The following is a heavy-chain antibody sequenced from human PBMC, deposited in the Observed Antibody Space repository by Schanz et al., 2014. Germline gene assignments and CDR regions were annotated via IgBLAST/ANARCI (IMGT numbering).Heavy chain of an antibody. V-gene: IGHV4-4*02. CDR1: GGFISSINW. Sequence: QVQLQESGPGLVKPSGTLSLTCAVSGGFISSINWWSWIRQPPGKGLEWIGDIGHSGNTKDNPSLKSRVTMSVETSKNQFSLNLSTLTAADTAVYYCARGRQQLGAFDYWGPGTLVSVSS. CDR2: IGHSGNT. J-gene: IGHJ4*02. CDR3: ARGRQQLGAFDY. D-gene: IGHD6-13*01.